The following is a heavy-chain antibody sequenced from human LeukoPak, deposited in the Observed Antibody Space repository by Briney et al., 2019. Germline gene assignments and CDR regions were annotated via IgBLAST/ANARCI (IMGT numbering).Heavy chain of an antibody. CDR3: AAGYCSGGSCYHHFDY. CDR1: GYSFTSYW. CDR2: IYPGDSDT. Sequence: GESLKISCKGSGYSFTSYWIGWVRQMPGKGLEWMGIIYPGDSDTRYSPSFQGQVTISADKSISTAYLQWSSLKASDTAMYYCAAGYCSGGSCYHHFDYWGQGTLVTVSS. D-gene: IGHD2-15*01. V-gene: IGHV5-51*01. J-gene: IGHJ4*02.